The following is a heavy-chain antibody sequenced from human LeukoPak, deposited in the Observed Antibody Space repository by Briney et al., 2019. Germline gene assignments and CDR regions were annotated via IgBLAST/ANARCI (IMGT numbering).Heavy chain of an antibody. CDR3: ARSRRFRYDSSGQNYYYMDV. J-gene: IGHJ6*03. Sequence: SETLSLTCTVSGGSISSYYWSWIRQPPGKGLEWIGRIYTSGSTNYNPSLKSRVTMSVDTSKNQFSLKLSSVTAADTAVYYCARSRRFRYDSSGQNYYYMDVWGKGTTVTVSS. CDR1: GGSISSYY. V-gene: IGHV4-4*07. CDR2: IYTSGST. D-gene: IGHD3-22*01.